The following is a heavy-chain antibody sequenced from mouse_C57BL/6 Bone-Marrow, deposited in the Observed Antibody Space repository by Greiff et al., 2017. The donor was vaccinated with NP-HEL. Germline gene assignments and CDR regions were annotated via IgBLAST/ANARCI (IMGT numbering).Heavy chain of an antibody. J-gene: IGHJ2*01. V-gene: IGHV1-64*01. Sequence: QVQLQQPGAELVKPGASVKLSCKASGYTFTSYWMHWVKQRPGQGLEWIGMIHPNSGSTNYNAKFKSKATLTVDKSSSTAYMQLSSLTSEDSAVYYCARDYYGSSTFDYWGQGTTLTVSS. D-gene: IGHD1-1*01. CDR2: IHPNSGST. CDR3: ARDYYGSSTFDY. CDR1: GYTFTSYW.